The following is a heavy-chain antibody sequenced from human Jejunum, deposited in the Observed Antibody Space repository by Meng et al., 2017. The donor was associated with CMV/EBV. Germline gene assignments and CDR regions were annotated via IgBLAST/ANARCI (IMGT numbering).Heavy chain of an antibody. Sequence: SEFTFSTYWMTWVRQAPGKGLEWVATIKQDGSEKYYAESVKGRFTISRDNAKNSLFLQLNSLRAEDTAVYYCAGFDWDNGGFGLDVWGQGTTVTVSS. CDR3: AGFDWDNGGFGLDV. CDR2: IKQDGSEK. V-gene: IGHV3-7*01. D-gene: IGHD3-9*01. CDR1: EFTFSTYW. J-gene: IGHJ6*02.